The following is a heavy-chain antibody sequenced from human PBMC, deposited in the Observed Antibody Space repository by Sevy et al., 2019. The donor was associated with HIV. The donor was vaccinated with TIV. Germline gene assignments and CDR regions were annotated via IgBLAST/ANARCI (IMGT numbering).Heavy chain of an antibody. CDR2: IKSKSDGGTR. J-gene: IGHJ4*02. CDR3: SAGVGMSDFDY. D-gene: IGHD1-26*01. CDR1: GFTFSNAW. V-gene: IGHV3-15*01. Sequence: GGSLRLSCAASGFTFSNAWMSWVRQAPGKGLEWVGRIKSKSDGGTRDFAATAKGRFIISRDDLKSMLYLQMSSLKTEDTALYYCSAGVGMSDFDYWGRGTQVTVSS.